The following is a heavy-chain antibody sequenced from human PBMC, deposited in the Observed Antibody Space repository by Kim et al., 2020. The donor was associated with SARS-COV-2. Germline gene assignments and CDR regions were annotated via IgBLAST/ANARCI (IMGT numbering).Heavy chain of an antibody. V-gene: IGHV3-64D*06. CDR2: ISGDGGGT. J-gene: IGHJ6*02. Sequence: GGSLRLSCSASEFAFSDYTIHWVRQAPGKGLEYVSAISGDGGGTYYADSVKGRFTISRDNSKDTLHLQMSSLRGYDTAVYYCVKCVTVGVPCRGMDVWGHGTTVTVSS. CDR1: EFAFSDYT. D-gene: IGHD2-8*01. CDR3: VKCVTVGVPCRGMDV.